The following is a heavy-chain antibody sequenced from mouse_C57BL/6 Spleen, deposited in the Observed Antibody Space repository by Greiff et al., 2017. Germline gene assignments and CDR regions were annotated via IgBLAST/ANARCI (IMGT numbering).Heavy chain of an antibody. CDR3: ARVEPDFYAMDY. V-gene: IGHV5-15*01. CDR1: GFTFSDYG. Sequence: EVMLVESGGGLVQPGGSLKLSCAASGFTFSDYGMAWVRQAPRKGPEWVAFISNLAYSIYYADTVTGRFTISRENAKNTLYLEMSSLRSEDTAMYYCARVEPDFYAMDYWGQGTSVTVSS. J-gene: IGHJ4*01. CDR2: ISNLAYSI. D-gene: IGHD1-1*02.